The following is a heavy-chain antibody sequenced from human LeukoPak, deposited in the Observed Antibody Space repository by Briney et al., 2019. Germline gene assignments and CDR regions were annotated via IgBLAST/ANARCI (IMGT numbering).Heavy chain of an antibody. D-gene: IGHD3-10*01. CDR2: IYTSGST. V-gene: IGHV4-4*07. J-gene: IGHJ5*02. CDR1: GGSISSYY. CDR3: ARDFRRLWFRELLTWFDP. Sequence: PSETLSLTCTVSGGSISSYYWSWIRQPAGKGLERIGRIYTSGSTNYNPSLKSRVTMSVDTSKNQFSLKLSSVTAADTAVYYCARDFRRLWFRELLTWFDPWGQGTLVTVSS.